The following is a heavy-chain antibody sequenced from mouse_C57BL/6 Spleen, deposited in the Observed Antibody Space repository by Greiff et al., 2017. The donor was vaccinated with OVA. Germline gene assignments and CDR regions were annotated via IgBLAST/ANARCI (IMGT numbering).Heavy chain of an antibody. J-gene: IGHJ3*01. D-gene: IGHD3-2*02. CDR3: AREDSSGYVGAWFAY. CDR2: IDPSDSET. V-gene: IGHV1-52*01. CDR1: GYTFTSYW. Sequence: VQLQQPGAELVRPGSSVKLSCKASGYTFTSYWMHWVKQRPIQGLEWIGNIDPSDSETHYNQKFKDKATLTVDKSSSTAYMQLSSLTSEDSAVYYCAREDSSGYVGAWFAYWGQGTLVTVSA.